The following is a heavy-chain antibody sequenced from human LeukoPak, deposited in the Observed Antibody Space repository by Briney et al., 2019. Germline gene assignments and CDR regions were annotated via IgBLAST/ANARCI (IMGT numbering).Heavy chain of an antibody. V-gene: IGHV4-30-2*05. CDR3: ARVAVTAYNWFDP. Sequence: SETLSLTCAVYGGSFSGYYWSWIRQPPGKGLEWIGYIYHSGSTYYNPSLKSRVTISVDTSKNQFSLKLSSVTAADTAVYYCARVAVTAYNWFDPWGQGTLVTVSS. D-gene: IGHD2-21*02. CDR1: GGSFSGYY. J-gene: IGHJ5*02. CDR2: IYHSGST.